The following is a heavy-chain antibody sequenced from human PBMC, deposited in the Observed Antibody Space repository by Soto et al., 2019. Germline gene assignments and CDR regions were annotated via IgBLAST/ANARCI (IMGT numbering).Heavy chain of an antibody. Sequence: GGSLRLSCRASGFTFSGYSMHWVRQASGKGLEWVANIKQDGSEKYYADSVKGRFTISRDNAKNSLFLQMSGLRAEDTAVYYCARDRFWGQGTLVTVSS. CDR1: GFTFSGYS. CDR3: ARDRF. V-gene: IGHV3-7*05. J-gene: IGHJ4*02. CDR2: IKQDGSEK.